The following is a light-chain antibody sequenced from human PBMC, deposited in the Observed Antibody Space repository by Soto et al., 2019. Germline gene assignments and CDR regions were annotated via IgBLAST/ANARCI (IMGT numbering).Light chain of an antibody. CDR1: QSISRQ. Sequence: DIQMTQSPSTLSASVGDRVSITCRASQSISRQLAWYQQKPGKAPNLLIYQASNLETGVPSRFTGSGSGTEFTLTISSLQPXXXXXXXXXXXQSYWTFGQGTKVEVK. J-gene: IGKJ1*01. CDR2: QAS. V-gene: IGKV1-5*03. CDR3: XXXQSYWT.